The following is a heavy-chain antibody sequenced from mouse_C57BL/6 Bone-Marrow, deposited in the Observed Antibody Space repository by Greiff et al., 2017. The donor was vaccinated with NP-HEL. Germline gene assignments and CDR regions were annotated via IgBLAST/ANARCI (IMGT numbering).Heavy chain of an antibody. V-gene: IGHV5-4*03. D-gene: IGHD1-1*01. Sequence: EVMLVESGGGLVKPGGSLKLSCAASGFTFSSYAMSWVRQTPEKRLEWVATISDGGSYTYYPDNVKGRFTISRDNAKNNLYLQMSHMKSVDTDMYYCARAGTTAVATRGYFDVWGTGTTVTVAS. CDR3: ARAGTTAVATRGYFDV. CDR1: GFTFSSYA. CDR2: ISDGGSYT. J-gene: IGHJ1*03.